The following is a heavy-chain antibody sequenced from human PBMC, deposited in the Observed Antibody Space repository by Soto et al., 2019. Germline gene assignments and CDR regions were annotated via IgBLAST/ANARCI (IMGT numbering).Heavy chain of an antibody. Sequence: LGESLKISCKGSGYSFTSYWISWVRQMPGKGLEWMGRIDPSDSYTNYSPSFQGHVTISADKSISTAYLQWSSLKASDTAMYYCARPLSIAAAGNYYYYYGMDVWGQGTTVTVSS. J-gene: IGHJ6*02. CDR1: GYSFTSYW. V-gene: IGHV5-10-1*01. CDR3: ARPLSIAAAGNYYYYYGMDV. CDR2: IDPSDSYT. D-gene: IGHD6-13*01.